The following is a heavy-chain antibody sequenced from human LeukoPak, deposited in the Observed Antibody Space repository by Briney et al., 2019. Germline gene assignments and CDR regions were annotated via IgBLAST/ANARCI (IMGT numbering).Heavy chain of an antibody. Sequence: GGSLRLSCAASGFTFSSYAMNWVRQAPGKGLEWVSDISGSGGSTYYADSVKGRFTISRDDSKNTLYLQMNSLRAEDTAVYYCAKALYGDYGRFDYWGQGTLVTVSS. CDR1: GFTFSSYA. V-gene: IGHV3-23*01. J-gene: IGHJ4*02. CDR3: AKALYGDYGRFDY. CDR2: ISGSGGST. D-gene: IGHD4-17*01.